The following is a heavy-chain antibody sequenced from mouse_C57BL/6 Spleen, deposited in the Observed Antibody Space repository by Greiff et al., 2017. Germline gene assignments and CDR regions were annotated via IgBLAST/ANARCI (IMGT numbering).Heavy chain of an antibody. Sequence: QVQLQQPGAELVKPGASVKLSCKASGYTFTSYWMHWVKQRPGQGLEWIGMIHPNSGSTNYNEKFKSKATLTVDQSSSTAYMQLSSLTSEDSAVYYCAREEGNYGLAYWGQGTLVTVSA. D-gene: IGHD2-1*01. V-gene: IGHV1-64*01. CDR2: IHPNSGST. CDR3: AREEGNYGLAY. CDR1: GYTFTSYW. J-gene: IGHJ3*01.